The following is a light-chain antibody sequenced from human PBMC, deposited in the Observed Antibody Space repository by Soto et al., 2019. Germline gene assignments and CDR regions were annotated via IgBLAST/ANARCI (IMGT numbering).Light chain of an antibody. Sequence: EIVLTQSPGTLSLSPGERATLSCRASQSVSSSYLAGYQQKPGQAPRLLIYGASSRATGIPDRFSGRGPGKDFALTISRLEPEDLAVYYCPQYGSSPALTFGGGTKVEIK. V-gene: IGKV3-20*01. J-gene: IGKJ4*01. CDR3: PQYGSSPALT. CDR1: QSVSSSY. CDR2: GAS.